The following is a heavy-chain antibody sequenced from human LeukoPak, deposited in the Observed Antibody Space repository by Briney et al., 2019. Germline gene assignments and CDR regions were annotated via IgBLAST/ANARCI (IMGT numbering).Heavy chain of an antibody. D-gene: IGHD3-10*01. CDR1: GFTFSNYS. CDR2: ITSSSRTK. Sequence: GGSLRLSCTASGFTFSNYSMNWVRQAPGKGLEWVSYITSSSRTKYYADSVKDRFTISRDNSKNTLYLQMNSLRAEDTAVYYCARSGSYYSSWFDPWGQGTLVTVSS. CDR3: ARSGSYYSSWFDP. J-gene: IGHJ5*02. V-gene: IGHV3-48*01.